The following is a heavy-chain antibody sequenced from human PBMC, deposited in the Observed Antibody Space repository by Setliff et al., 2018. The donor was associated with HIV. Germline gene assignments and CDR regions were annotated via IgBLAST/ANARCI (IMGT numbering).Heavy chain of an antibody. CDR3: ARERDSSGPVADAFDI. CDR1: GFKYSDFN. Sequence: PGGSPRLSCAASGFKYSDFNMNWIRQAPGKGLEWISYISRTGTTIYYADSVKGRFTISRDNPKNSLFLQADSLRVEDTAVYYCARERDSSGPVADAFDIWGQGAVVTVSS. J-gene: IGHJ3*02. CDR2: ISRTGTTI. D-gene: IGHD3-22*01. V-gene: IGHV3-11*01.